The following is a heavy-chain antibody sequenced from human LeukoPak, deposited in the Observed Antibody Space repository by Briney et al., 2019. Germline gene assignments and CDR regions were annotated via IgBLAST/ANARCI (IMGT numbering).Heavy chain of an antibody. CDR1: GGSISSYY. V-gene: IGHV4-59*08. CDR3: ARHVAAADRKHNWFDP. CDR2: IYYSGST. Sequence: PSETLSLTCTVSGGSISSYYWSWIRQPPGKGLEWIGYIYYSGSTNYNPSLKSRVTISVDTSTNQFSLKLSSVTAADTAVYYCARHVAAADRKHNWFDPWGQGTLVTVSS. J-gene: IGHJ5*02. D-gene: IGHD6-13*01.